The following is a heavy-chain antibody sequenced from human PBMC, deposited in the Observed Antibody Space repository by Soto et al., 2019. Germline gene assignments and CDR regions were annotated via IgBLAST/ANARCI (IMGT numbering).Heavy chain of an antibody. CDR1: GFSLTSAGGG. V-gene: IGHV2-5*02. CDR2: IYWDGDR. Sequence: SGPTLVNPTQTLTLTCTFSGFSLTSAGGGVAWVRQPPGKALEWLALIYWDGDRRYNPSLKNRLTITKDTSVNLVVLTMTNMDPVDTATYFCARSPYNRNDDGKYNWFDPWGQGTLVTVSS. CDR3: ARSPYNRNDDGKYNWFDP. D-gene: IGHD1-1*01. J-gene: IGHJ5*02.